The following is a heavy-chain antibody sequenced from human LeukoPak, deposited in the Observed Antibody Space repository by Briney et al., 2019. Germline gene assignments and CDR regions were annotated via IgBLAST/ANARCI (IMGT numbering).Heavy chain of an antibody. CDR3: AKDTGGNLDY. V-gene: IGHV3-7*01. J-gene: IGHJ4*02. CDR2: IKQDESEK. D-gene: IGHD4-23*01. Sequence: GGSLRLSCTASGFIFSSSWMAWVRQAPGKGMEWVANIKQDESEKYYVDSVKGRFTISRDNAKNSLYLQMNSLRAEDTAVYYCAKDTGGNLDYWGQGTLVTVSS. CDR1: GFIFSSSW.